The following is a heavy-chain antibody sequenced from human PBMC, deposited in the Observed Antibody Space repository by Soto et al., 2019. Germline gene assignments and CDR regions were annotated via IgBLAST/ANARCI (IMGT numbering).Heavy chain of an antibody. CDR1: GGSISSGGYY. V-gene: IGHV4-31*03. CDR3: ARGRKLLGGYGDYFDY. Sequence: QVQLQESGPGRVKPSQTLSLTCTVSGGSISSGGYYWSWILQHPGKGLEWIGYIYYSGSTYYNPSLKSRVTISVDTSKNQFSLKLSSVTAADTAVYYCARGRKLLGGYGDYFDYWGQGTLVTVSS. J-gene: IGHJ4*02. D-gene: IGHD5-18*01. CDR2: IYYSGST.